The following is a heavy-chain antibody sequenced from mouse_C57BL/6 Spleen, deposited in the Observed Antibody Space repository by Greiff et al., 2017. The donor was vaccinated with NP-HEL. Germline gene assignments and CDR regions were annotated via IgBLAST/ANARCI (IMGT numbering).Heavy chain of an antibody. Sequence: EVQLQQSGPELVKPGASVKISCKASGYTFTDYYMNWVKQSHGKSLEWIGDINPNNGGTSYNQKFKGKATLTVDKSSSTAYMELRSLTSEDSAVYYCARKRGSSEAMDYWGQGTSVTVSS. V-gene: IGHV1-26*01. CDR1: GYTFTDYY. CDR3: ARKRGSSEAMDY. D-gene: IGHD6-1*01. CDR2: INPNNGGT. J-gene: IGHJ4*01.